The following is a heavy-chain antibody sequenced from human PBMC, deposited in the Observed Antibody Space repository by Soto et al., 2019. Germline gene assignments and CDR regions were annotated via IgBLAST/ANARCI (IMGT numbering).Heavy chain of an antibody. CDR3: STSARGGPIPLSSIGGT. V-gene: IGHV3-15*07. J-gene: IGHJ5*02. D-gene: IGHD1-26*01. CDR1: GFTFTNAW. CDR2: IKSKTDGGTT. Sequence: PGGSLRLSCAASGFTFTNAWMNWVRQAPGKGLEWVGSIKSKTDGGTTGYAAPVKGRFTVSRGDSKNTLYLQMNSLKIEDTAVYYCSTSARGGPIPLSSIGGTWGQGTLVTVSS.